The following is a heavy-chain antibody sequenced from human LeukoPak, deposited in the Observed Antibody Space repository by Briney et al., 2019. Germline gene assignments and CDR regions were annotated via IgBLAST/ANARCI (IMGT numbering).Heavy chain of an antibody. D-gene: IGHD3-9*01. CDR2: IYTSGST. CDR3: ARVSPGNYDILTGYYPSNWFDP. V-gene: IGHV4-4*07. CDR1: GGSISSYY. Sequence: SGTLSLTCTVSGGSISSYYWSWIRQPAGKGLEWIGRIYTSGSTNYNPSLKSRVTISVDTSKNQFSLKLSSVTAADTAVYYCARVSPGNYDILTGYYPSNWFDPWGQGTLVTVSS. J-gene: IGHJ5*02.